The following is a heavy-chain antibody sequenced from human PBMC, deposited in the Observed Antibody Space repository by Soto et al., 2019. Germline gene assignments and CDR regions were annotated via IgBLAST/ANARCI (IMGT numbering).Heavy chain of an antibody. D-gene: IGHD3-10*01. CDR2: IWYDGGKT. CDR3: AGGVLDD. J-gene: IGHJ6*02. CDR1: GFTFSTYG. Sequence: QVQLVDSGGGMVQPGRSLRLSCATSGFTFSTYGMHWVRQAPGKGLEWVARIWYDGGKTFYADSVKGRFTISRDNSQNTLYLQMNSLGAEDTAVYYCAGGVLDDWGQGTTVTVSS. V-gene: IGHV3-33*01.